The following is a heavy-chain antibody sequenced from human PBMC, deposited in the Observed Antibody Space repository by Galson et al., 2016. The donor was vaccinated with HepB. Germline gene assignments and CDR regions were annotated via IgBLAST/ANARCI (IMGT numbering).Heavy chain of an antibody. J-gene: IGHJ4*02. Sequence: SLRLSCAASGFTFSTYWMTWVRQAPGKGLEWVANIKLDGSEKYYVDSVKGRFTISRDSSKSTLYLQMNSLRVEDTAIYYCAKTTSSLLWRSYFDCWGQGTLVTVSS. D-gene: IGHD2/OR15-2a*01. CDR2: IKLDGSEK. CDR3: AKTTSSLLWRSYFDC. CDR1: GFTFSTYW. V-gene: IGHV3-7*03.